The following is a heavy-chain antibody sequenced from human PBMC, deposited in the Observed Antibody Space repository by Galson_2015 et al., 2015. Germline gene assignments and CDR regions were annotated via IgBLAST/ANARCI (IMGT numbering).Heavy chain of an antibody. J-gene: IGHJ4*02. CDR1: GFTFSSYS. CDR3: ARDLGGYNLNPFDY. CDR2: ISSSSSYI. D-gene: IGHD5-24*01. Sequence: SLRLSCAASGFTFSSYSMNWVRQAPGKGLEWVSSISSSSSYIYYADSVEGRFTISRDNAKNSLYLQMNSLRAEDTAVYYCARDLGGYNLNPFDYWGQGTLVTVSS. V-gene: IGHV3-21*01.